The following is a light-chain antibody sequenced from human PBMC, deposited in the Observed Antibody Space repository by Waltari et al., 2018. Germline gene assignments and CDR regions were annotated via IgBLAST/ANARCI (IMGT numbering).Light chain of an antibody. CDR2: GAS. CDR1: QSVSRSY. V-gene: IGKV3-20*01. CDR3: QQYGSSPPAT. Sequence: EIVLTQSPGTMSLSPGERATLPCRARQSVSRSYLAWYQQKPGQAPRLLTYGASSRATGIPDRFSGSGSGTDFTLTISRLEPEDFAVYYCQQYGSSPPATFGQGTKLEIK. J-gene: IGKJ2*01.